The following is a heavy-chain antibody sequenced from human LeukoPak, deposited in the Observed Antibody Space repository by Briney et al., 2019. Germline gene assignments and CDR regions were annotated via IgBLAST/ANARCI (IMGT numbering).Heavy chain of an antibody. CDR3: AREGGGSSDY. Sequence: PSETLSLTCTVSGGSISSGSYYWSWIRQPAGKGLEWIGRIYTSGSTNYNPSLKSRVTISVDTSKNQFSLKLSSVTAADTAVYYCAREGGGSSDYWGQGTLVTVSS. CDR1: GGSISSGSYY. J-gene: IGHJ4*02. V-gene: IGHV4-61*02. D-gene: IGHD1-26*01. CDR2: IYTSGST.